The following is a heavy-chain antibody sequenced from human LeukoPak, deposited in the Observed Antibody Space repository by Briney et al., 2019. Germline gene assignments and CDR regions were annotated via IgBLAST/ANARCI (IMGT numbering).Heavy chain of an antibody. Sequence: GESLKISCKGSGYTFTKYWIRWVRQMPGKGLEWMGIIYPSDSDTTYSPSFQGQVTISADKSISTAYLQWSSLKASDTAMYYCARLYDSSGYFDYWGQGTLVTVSS. CDR3: ARLYDSSGYFDY. D-gene: IGHD3-22*01. J-gene: IGHJ4*02. CDR1: GYTFTKYW. CDR2: IYPSDSDT. V-gene: IGHV5-51*01.